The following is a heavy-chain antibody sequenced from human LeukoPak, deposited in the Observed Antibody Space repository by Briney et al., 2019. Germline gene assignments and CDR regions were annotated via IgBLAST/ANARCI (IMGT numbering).Heavy chain of an antibody. D-gene: IGHD6-19*01. J-gene: IGHJ4*02. CDR3: ASRKYSSGWYYFDY. V-gene: IGHV3-7*01. CDR1: GFTFSSYS. CDR2: IKQDGSEK. Sequence: GGSLRLSCAASGFTFSSYSIHWVRQAPGKGLEWVANIKQDGSEKYYVDSVKGRFTISRDNAKNSLYLQMNSLRAEDTAVYYCASRKYSSGWYYFDYWGQGTLVTVSS.